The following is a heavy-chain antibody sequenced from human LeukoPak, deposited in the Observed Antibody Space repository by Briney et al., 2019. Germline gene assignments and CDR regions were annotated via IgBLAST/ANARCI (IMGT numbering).Heavy chain of an antibody. CDR3: AKDGLSNWFDP. CDR2: ISGSGGST. J-gene: IGHJ5*02. Sequence: GGSLRLSCAASGFTFTNFAMSWVRQVPGKGLEWVSAISGSGGSTYYADSVKGRFTISRDNSKNTLYLQMNSLRAEDTAVYYCAKDGLSNWFDPWGQGTLVTVSS. V-gene: IGHV3-23*01. CDR1: GFTFTNFA.